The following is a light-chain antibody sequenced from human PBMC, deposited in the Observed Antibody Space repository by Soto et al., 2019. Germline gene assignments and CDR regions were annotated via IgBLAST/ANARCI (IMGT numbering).Light chain of an antibody. CDR1: QSISSW. CDR2: AAS. J-gene: IGKJ1*01. CDR3: QQYNSYLWT. V-gene: IGKV1-5*01. Sequence: DIQMTQSPSTLSASVGDRVTITYRASQSISSWLALYQQQPGKAPELLIYAASTLQSGVPSRFSGSGSGTEFTLTISSLQPDDFATYYCQQYNSYLWTFGQGTKVDI.